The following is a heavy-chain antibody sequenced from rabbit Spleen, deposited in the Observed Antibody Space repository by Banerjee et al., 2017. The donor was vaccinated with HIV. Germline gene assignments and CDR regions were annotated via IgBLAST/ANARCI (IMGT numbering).Heavy chain of an antibody. CDR1: GFTISNNYY. Sequence: QEQLVESGGGLVQPEGSLTLTCKASGFTISNNYYMCWVRQAPGKGPEWIACIYNGDGSTYYASWVNGRFTISKTSSTTVTLQMTSLTVADTATYFCARDLIAAIGWNFNLWGPGTLVTVS. CDR2: IYNGDGST. J-gene: IGHJ4*01. D-gene: IGHD1-1*01. CDR3: ARDLIAAIGWNFNL. V-gene: IGHV1S45*01.